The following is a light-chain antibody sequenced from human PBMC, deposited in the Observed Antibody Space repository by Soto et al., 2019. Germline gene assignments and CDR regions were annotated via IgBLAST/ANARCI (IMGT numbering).Light chain of an antibody. CDR1: NSNLGRNP. Sequence: QSALTQAPSASGTPGQTVTISCSGSNSNLGRNPVSWYQQLPGTAPKLLIYRNDQRPSGVPDRFSGSKSGTSASLAISGLQSEDEADYYCAAWSDGLNGYVFGTGTKLTVL. V-gene: IGLV1-44*01. CDR2: RND. CDR3: AAWSDGLNGYV. J-gene: IGLJ1*01.